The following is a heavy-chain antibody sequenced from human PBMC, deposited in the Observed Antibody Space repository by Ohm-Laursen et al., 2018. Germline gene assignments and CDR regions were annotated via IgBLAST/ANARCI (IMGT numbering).Heavy chain of an antibody. V-gene: IGHV1-2*02. D-gene: IGHD1-1*01. CDR3: ARDFLYELEPPFDY. J-gene: IGHJ4*02. CDR1: GYTFTGYY. CDR2: INPNSGGT. Sequence: SVKVSCKASGYTFTGYYMHWVRQAPGQGLEWMGWINPNSGGTNYAQKFQGRVTMTRDTSISTAYMELSRLRSDDAPVFYCARDFLYELEPPFDYWGQGTLVTVSS.